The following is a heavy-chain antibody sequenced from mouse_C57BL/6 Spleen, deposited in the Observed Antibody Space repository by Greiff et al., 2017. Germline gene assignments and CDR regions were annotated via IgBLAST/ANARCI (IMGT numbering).Heavy chain of an antibody. CDR1: GFTFSDYG. D-gene: IGHD2-4*01. V-gene: IGHV5-17*01. J-gene: IGHJ4*01. CDR2: ISSGSSTV. Sequence: EVKLMESGGGLVKPGGSLKLSCAASGFTFSDYGMHWVRQAPGKGLEWVAYISSGSSTVYYTDTVKGRFTISRENAKNTLFLQVTSLRSEDTAMYYCARHGITRAMDYWGQGTSVTVSS. CDR3: ARHGITRAMDY.